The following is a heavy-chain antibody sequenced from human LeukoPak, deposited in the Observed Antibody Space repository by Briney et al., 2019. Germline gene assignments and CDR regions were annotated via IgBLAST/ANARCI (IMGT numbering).Heavy chain of an antibody. CDR1: GFTFSDYY. CDR2: IWYDGSNK. Sequence: PGGSLRLSCAASGFTFSDYYMSWIRQAPGKGLEWVAVIWYDGSNKYYADSVKGRFTISRDNSKNTLYVQMSSLRAEDTAVYYCARSNNGGWGYCDYWGQGSLVTVSS. V-gene: IGHV3-33*08. D-gene: IGHD3-16*01. CDR3: ARSNNGGWGYCDY. J-gene: IGHJ4*02.